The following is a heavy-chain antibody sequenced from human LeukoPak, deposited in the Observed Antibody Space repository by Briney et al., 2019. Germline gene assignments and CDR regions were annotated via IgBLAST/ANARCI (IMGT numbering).Heavy chain of an antibody. Sequence: GGSLRLSCATSGFKFNGKRMTWVRQAPGKGLEWVANINQEGSEKYYLDSVTGRFTISRDNAESSLYLQMSGLRVEDSAVYYCADPPSDYWGQGTLVAVSS. CDR3: ADPPSDY. V-gene: IGHV3-7*01. J-gene: IGHJ4*02. CDR1: GFKFNGKR. CDR2: INQEGSEK.